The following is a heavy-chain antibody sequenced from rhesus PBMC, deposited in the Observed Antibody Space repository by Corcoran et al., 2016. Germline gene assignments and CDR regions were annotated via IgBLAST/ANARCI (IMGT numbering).Heavy chain of an antibody. V-gene: IGHV4-73*01. J-gene: IGHJ4*01. Sequence: QVQLQQWGEGLVKPSETLSLTCAVYGGSISGYYYWSWIRQPPGKGLEWIGYIYGNSASTDSNPSLKNRITISKATSKNQFSLKLSSVTAADTTVYYCARDQYYSGSYYPDYWGQGVLVTVSS. CDR1: GGSISGYYY. CDR2: IYGNSAST. CDR3: ARDQYYSGSYYPDY. D-gene: IGHD3-16*01.